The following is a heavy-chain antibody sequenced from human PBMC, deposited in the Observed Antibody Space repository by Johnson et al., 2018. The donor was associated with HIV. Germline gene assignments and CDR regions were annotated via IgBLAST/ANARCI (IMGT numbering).Heavy chain of an antibody. CDR2: IGVAGDT. D-gene: IGHD2-2*01. CDR3: ARGGVVHDAFDI. J-gene: IGHJ3*02. CDR1: GFTFSSYD. V-gene: IGHV3-13*01. Sequence: VQLVESGGGLVQPGGSLRLSCAASGFTFSSYDMHWVRQATGKGLEWVSGIGVAGDTYYPGSAKGRFTISRENAKNSLYLQVNSLRAGDTAVFYCARGGVVHDAFDIWGQGTMVTVSS.